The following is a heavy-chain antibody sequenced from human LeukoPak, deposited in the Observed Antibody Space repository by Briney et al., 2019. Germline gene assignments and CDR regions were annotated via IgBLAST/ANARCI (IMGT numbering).Heavy chain of an antibody. CDR2: ISYDGSNK. V-gene: IGHV3-30-3*01. CDR3: AREGTAMAMTFDY. Sequence: PGGSLRLSCAASGFTFSSYAMHWVRQAPGKGLEWVAVISYDGSNKYYADSVKGRFTISRDNSKNTLYLQMNSLRAEDTAVYYCAREGTAMAMTFDYWGQGTLVTVSS. J-gene: IGHJ4*02. CDR1: GFTFSSYA. D-gene: IGHD5-18*01.